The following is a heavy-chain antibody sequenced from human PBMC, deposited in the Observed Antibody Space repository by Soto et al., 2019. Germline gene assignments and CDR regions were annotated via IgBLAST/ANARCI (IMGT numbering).Heavy chain of an antibody. Sequence: QVQLVQSGAEVKKPGASVKVSCKASGYTFTSYGISWVRQAPGQGLEWMGWISAYNGNTNYAQKLQGRVTMTTDTSTSKAYMELRSLRSDDTAVYYCAREDSSSWYYYYYGMDVWGQGTTVTVSS. CDR1: GYTFTSYG. J-gene: IGHJ6*02. V-gene: IGHV1-18*04. CDR3: AREDSSSWYYYYYGMDV. CDR2: ISAYNGNT. D-gene: IGHD6-13*01.